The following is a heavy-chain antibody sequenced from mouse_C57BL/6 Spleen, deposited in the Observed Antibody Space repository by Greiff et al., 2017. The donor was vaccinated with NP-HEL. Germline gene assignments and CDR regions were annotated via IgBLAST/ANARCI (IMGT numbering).Heavy chain of an antibody. J-gene: IGHJ2*01. D-gene: IGHD4-1*02. V-gene: IGHV1-26*01. CDR2: INPNNGGT. CDR1: GYTFTDYY. Sequence: EVQLQQSGPELVKPGASVKISCKASGYTFTDYYMNWVKQSHGKSLEWIGDINPNNGGTSYNQKFKGKATLTVDKSSSTAYMELRSLTSEDSAVYYCARASTGIIYFDYWGQGTTLTVSS. CDR3: ARASTGIIYFDY.